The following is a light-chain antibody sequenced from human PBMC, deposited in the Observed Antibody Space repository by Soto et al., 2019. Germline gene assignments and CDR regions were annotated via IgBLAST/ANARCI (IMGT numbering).Light chain of an antibody. V-gene: IGKV3-20*01. J-gene: IGKJ5*01. Sequence: EVVLTQSPGTLSLSPGGRATLSCRASQSVSRRLAWYQQRPGQSPRLLISGASMRDSGVRVRFIGSGSGTEFTLTITRLEPEDFAVYYCQQYGGSPITFGLGTRLEIK. CDR1: QSVSRR. CDR2: GAS. CDR3: QQYGGSPIT.